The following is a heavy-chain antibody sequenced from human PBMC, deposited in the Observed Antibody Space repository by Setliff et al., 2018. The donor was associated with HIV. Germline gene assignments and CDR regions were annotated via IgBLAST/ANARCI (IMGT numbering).Heavy chain of an antibody. J-gene: IGHJ4*02. V-gene: IGHV4-39*01. D-gene: IGHD6-19*01. CDR3: ARHDDEWLVPVSVKF. Sequence: SETLSLTCTVSGGSISTKSVYWGWIRQPPGKGLEWIGSVYYDGTTSYYPSLKRRVTISVDTSKNQFSLRLNSATAADTAVYYCARHDDEWLVPVSVKFWGQGVLVTVSS. CDR1: GGSISTKSVY. CDR2: VYYDGTT.